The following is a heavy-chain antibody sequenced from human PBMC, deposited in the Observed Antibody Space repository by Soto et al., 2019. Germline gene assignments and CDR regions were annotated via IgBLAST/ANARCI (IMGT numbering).Heavy chain of an antibody. V-gene: IGHV4-30-4*01. Sequence: SETLSLTCTVSGGSISSGDYYWSWIRQPPGKGLEWIGYIYYSGSTYYNPSLKSRVTISVGTSKNQFSLKLSSVTAADTAVYYCARDRREYYYAMDVWGQGTTVTVSS. CDR2: IYYSGST. J-gene: IGHJ6*02. CDR3: ARDRREYYYAMDV. D-gene: IGHD3-10*01. CDR1: GGSISSGDYY.